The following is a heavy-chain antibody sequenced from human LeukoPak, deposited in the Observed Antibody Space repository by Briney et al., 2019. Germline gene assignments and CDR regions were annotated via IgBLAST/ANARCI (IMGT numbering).Heavy chain of an antibody. CDR3: ARGGRSAFDI. CDR2: IFHIGVT. Sequence: PSETLSLTCAVSGGSISSDHWWSWVRQPPGKSLEWIGEIFHIGVTYYKPSLKSRVSMSVDNSRHQFSLNLRSVTAADTAVYFCARGGRSAFDIWGPGTKVIVSS. CDR1: GGSISSDHW. V-gene: IGHV4-4*02. J-gene: IGHJ3*02.